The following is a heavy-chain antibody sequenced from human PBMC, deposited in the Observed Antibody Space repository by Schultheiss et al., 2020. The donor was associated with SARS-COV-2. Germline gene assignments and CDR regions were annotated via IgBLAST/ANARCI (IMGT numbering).Heavy chain of an antibody. V-gene: IGHV3-66*01. Sequence: GGSLRLSCAASGFTFDDYAMHWVRQAPGKGLEWVSVIYSGGSTYYADSVKGRFTISRDNSKNTLYLQMNSLRAEDTAVYYCARGAGYCSGGSCYPAVYWGQGTLVTVSS. CDR3: ARGAGYCSGGSCYPAVY. CDR1: GFTFDDYA. J-gene: IGHJ4*02. CDR2: IYSGGST. D-gene: IGHD2-15*01.